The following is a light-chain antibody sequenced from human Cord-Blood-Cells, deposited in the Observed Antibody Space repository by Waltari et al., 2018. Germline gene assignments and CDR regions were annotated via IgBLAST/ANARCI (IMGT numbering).Light chain of an antibody. CDR2: DVS. J-gene: IGLJ2*01. V-gene: IGLV2-11*01. CDR3: CSYAGSYTWV. CDR1: SSDVGGYNY. Sequence: QSALTQPRSVSGSPGQSVTISCTGTSSDVGGYNYVSWYQQHPGKAPKLMIYDVSKRPPGVPDRFSGSKSGNTASLTISGLQAEDEADYDCCSYAGSYTWVFGGGTKLTVL.